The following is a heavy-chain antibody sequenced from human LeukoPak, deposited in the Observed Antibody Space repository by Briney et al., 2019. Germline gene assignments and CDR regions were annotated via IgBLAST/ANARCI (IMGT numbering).Heavy chain of an antibody. J-gene: IGHJ4*02. Sequence: ASVTVSCKASGYTFTGYYMYWVRQAPGQGLEWMGWINPNSGGTNYVQKFQGRVTMTRDTSISTAYMELSRLRSDDTAVYYCARDVYDFWSGYSPPGDYWGQGTLVTVSS. CDR1: GYTFTGYY. CDR2: INPNSGGT. CDR3: ARDVYDFWSGYSPPGDY. D-gene: IGHD3-3*01. V-gene: IGHV1-2*02.